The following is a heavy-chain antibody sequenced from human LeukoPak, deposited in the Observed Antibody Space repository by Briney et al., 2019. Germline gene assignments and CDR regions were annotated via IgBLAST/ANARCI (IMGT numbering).Heavy chain of an antibody. J-gene: IGHJ4*02. V-gene: IGHV3-30-3*01. CDR3: AKVRQWLVFDY. CDR1: GFTFSSYA. CDR2: ISYDGSNK. D-gene: IGHD6-19*01. Sequence: GRSLRLSCAASGFTFSSYAMHWVRQAPGKGLEWVAVISYDGSNKYYADSVKGRFTISRDNSKNTLYLQMNSLRAEDTAVYYCAKVRQWLVFDYWGQGTLVTVSS.